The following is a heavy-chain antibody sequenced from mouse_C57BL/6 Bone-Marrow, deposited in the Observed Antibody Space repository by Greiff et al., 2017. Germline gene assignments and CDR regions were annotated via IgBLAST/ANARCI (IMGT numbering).Heavy chain of an antibody. J-gene: IGHJ4*01. CDR1: GFSLSTFGMG. D-gene: IGHD3-3*01. CDR3: ARITVGQSLYYAMDY. V-gene: IGHV8-8*01. CDR2: IWWDDDK. Sequence: HVTLKVCGPGILQPSQTLSLTCSFSGFSLSTFGMGVGWIRQPSGKGLEWLAHIWWDDDKYYNPALKSRLTISKDTSKNQVFLKIANVDTADTATYYCARITVGQSLYYAMDYWGQGTSVTVSS.